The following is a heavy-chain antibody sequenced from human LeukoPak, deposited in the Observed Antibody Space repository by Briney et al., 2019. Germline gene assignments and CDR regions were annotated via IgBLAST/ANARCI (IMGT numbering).Heavy chain of an antibody. CDR2: INTGNGFT. CDR3: SRCGYSGGWSCDH. V-gene: IGHV1-3*04. D-gene: IGHD5-12*01. Sequence: ASVKVSCKASGYTFSSCAINWVRQAPGQRLEWMGWINTGNGFTKYSQRFQGRVTLTRDTSASTAYVELTSLSTEDTAIYYCSRCGYSGGWSCDHWGQGTLVTVSS. CDR1: GYTFSSCA. J-gene: IGHJ5*02.